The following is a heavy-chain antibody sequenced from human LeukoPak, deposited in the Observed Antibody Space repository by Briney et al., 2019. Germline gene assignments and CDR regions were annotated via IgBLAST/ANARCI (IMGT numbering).Heavy chain of an antibody. V-gene: IGHV3-21*01. CDR3: ARADRDSDWYIDDC. Sequence: GGSLRLSCAASGFSFSSYNMNWVRQSPGKGLEWVASIDTISEYIFYTDSLKGRFTISRDNAKNSLYLQMNNLRAEDTAVYYCARADRDSDWYIDDCWGQGTLVTVSS. CDR2: IDTISEYI. CDR1: GFSFSSYN. D-gene: IGHD6-19*01. J-gene: IGHJ4*02.